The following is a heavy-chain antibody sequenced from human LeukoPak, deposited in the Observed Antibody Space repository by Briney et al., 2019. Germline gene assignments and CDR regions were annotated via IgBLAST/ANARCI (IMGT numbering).Heavy chain of an antibody. Sequence: SETLSLTCTVSGGSISSYYWSWVRQPPGKGLEWIGYIYYSGSTNYNPSLKSRVTISVDTSKNQFSLKLSSVTAADTAVYYCARGDTYTYSSGFYFDYWGQGTLVTVSS. J-gene: IGHJ4*02. CDR3: ARGDTYTYSSGFYFDY. CDR1: GGSISSYY. CDR2: IYYSGST. D-gene: IGHD6-25*01. V-gene: IGHV4-59*01.